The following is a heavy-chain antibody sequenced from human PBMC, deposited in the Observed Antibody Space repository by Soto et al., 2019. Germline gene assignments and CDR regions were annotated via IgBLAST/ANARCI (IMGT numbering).Heavy chain of an antibody. D-gene: IGHD3-22*01. CDR2: IVVGRGNT. CDR3: AAVPEYYYDSSGYRRQYFDY. CDR1: GFTFTTSA. V-gene: IGHV1-58*01. J-gene: IGHJ4*02. Sequence: SVKVSCKASGFTFTTSAVQWVRQARGQRLEWIGWIVVGRGNTNYAQKFQERVTFTRDMSTSTAYMELSSLRSEDTAVYYCAAVPEYYYDSSGYRRQYFDYWGQGTLVTVSS.